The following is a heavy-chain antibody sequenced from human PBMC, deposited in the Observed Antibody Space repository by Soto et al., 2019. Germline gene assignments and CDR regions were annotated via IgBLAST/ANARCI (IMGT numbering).Heavy chain of an antibody. CDR3: ARDPGGMATNYYYYYMDV. J-gene: IGHJ6*03. CDR1: GYTLTELS. D-gene: IGHD1-20*01. Sequence: ASVKVSCKVSGYTLTELSMHWVRQAPGKGLEWMGGFDPEDGETIYAQKFQGRVTMTEDTSTDTAYMELSSLRSEDTAVYYCARDPGGMATNYYYYYMDVWGKGTTVTVSS. V-gene: IGHV1-24*01. CDR2: FDPEDGET.